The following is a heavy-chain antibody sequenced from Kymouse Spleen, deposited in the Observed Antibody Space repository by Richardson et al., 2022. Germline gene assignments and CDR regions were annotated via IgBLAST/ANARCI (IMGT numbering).Heavy chain of an antibody. Sequence: QVQLQQWGAGLLKPSETLSLTCAVYGGSFSGYYWSWIRQPPGKGLEWIGEINHSGSTNYNPSLKSRVTISVDTSKNQFSLKLSSVTAADTAVYYCARGAAARPGFDYWGQGTLVTVSS. CDR3: ARGAAARPGFDY. D-gene: IGHD6-6*01. CDR1: GGSFSGYY. CDR2: INHSGST. J-gene: IGHJ4*02. V-gene: IGHV4-34*01.